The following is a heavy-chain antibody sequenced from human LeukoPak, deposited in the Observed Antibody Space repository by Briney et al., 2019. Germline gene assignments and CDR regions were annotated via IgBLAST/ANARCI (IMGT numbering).Heavy chain of an antibody. J-gene: IGHJ4*02. Sequence: PSETLSLTCTVSGGSLSSSNWWGWVRQPPGEGLEWIGEIYDSGSTNYNPSLKSRVTVSVDNSKNQFSLRVSSVAAADTALYYCASSYCSGGSCYEGWGQGTLVTVSS. CDR3: ASSYCSGGSCYEG. V-gene: IGHV4-4*02. D-gene: IGHD2-15*01. CDR1: GGSLSSSNW. CDR2: IYDSGST.